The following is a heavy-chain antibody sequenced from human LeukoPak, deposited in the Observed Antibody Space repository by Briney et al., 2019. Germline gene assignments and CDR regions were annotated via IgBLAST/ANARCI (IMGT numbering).Heavy chain of an antibody. CDR1: GFTLTTYA. J-gene: IGHJ4*02. CDR2: FSYDGSIR. V-gene: IGHV3-30*07. CDR3: ARARAVLLWFGESTYYFDY. D-gene: IGHD3-10*01. Sequence: GGSLRLSCAVSGFTLTTYAMHWVRQAPGKGLEWVAMFSYDGSIRYNADSVQGRFTISRDNAKNSLYLQMNSLRAEDTAVYYCARARAVLLWFGESTYYFDYWGQGTLVTVSS.